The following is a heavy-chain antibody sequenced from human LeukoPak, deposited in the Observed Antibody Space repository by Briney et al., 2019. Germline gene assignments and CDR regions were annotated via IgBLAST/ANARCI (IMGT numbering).Heavy chain of an antibody. D-gene: IGHD6-13*01. V-gene: IGHV4-38-2*02. Sequence: SETLSLTCTVSGYSISSGYYWGWIRQPPGKGLEWIGSIYHSGSTYYNPSLKSRVTISVDTSKNQFSLKLSSVTAADTAVYYCARSPSRRYSSRIDYWGQGTLVTVSS. J-gene: IGHJ4*02. CDR1: GYSISSGYY. CDR2: IYHSGST. CDR3: ARSPSRRYSSRIDY.